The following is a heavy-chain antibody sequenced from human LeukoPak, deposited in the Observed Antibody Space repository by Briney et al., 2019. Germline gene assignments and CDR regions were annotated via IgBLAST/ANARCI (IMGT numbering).Heavy chain of an antibody. V-gene: IGHV3-21*05. J-gene: IGHJ4*02. Sequence: GGSLRLSCAASGFTFSTYGMTWVRQAPGKGLEWLAYISPNSADISYADSVKGRFTISRDNAKNSLYLQMNSLRVEDTGIYYCSRDPRSLDYWGQGALVTVSS. CDR3: SRDPRSLDY. CDR1: GFTFSTYG. CDR2: ISPNSADI.